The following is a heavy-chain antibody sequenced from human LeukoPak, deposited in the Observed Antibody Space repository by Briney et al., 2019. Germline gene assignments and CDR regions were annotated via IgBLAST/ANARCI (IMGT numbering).Heavy chain of an antibody. J-gene: IGHJ3*02. V-gene: IGHV3-21*01. CDR2: ISSSSSYI. CDR3: ARGPYDILTGYYYRPPGAFDI. D-gene: IGHD3-9*01. Sequence: GGSLRLSCAASGFTFSTYAMSWVRQAPGKGLEWVSSISSSSSYIYYADSVKGRFTISRDNAKNSLYLQMNSLRAEDTAVYYCARGPYDILTGYYYRPPGAFDIWGQGTMVTVSS. CDR1: GFTFSTYA.